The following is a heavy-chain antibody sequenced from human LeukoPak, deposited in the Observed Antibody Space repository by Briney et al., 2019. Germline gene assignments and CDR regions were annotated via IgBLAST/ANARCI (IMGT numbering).Heavy chain of an antibody. V-gene: IGHV3-30-3*01. J-gene: IGHJ6*02. CDR3: ARDSYCSGGSCWDYYYGMDV. CDR2: ISYDGSNK. CDR1: GFPFSRYA. D-gene: IGHD2-15*01. Sequence: GGSLRLPCAASGFPFSRYAMHWVRQAPGKGLERVAVISYDGSNKYYADSVKGRFTISRDNSKNTLYLQMNSLRAEDTAVYYCARDSYCSGGSCWDYYYGMDVWGQGTTVTVSS.